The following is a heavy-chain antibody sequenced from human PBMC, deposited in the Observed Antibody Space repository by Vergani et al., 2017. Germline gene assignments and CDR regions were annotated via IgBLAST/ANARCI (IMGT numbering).Heavy chain of an antibody. V-gene: IGHV3-23*01. CDR2: VGGSSSET. J-gene: IGHJ4*02. CDR1: GFTFSRFV. CDR3: AKEISLTTRSFDY. D-gene: IGHD3-3*01. Sequence: EVQLLESGGGLVQPGGSLRLSPAAFGFTFSRFVITWVGQAPGNGLEWVSAVGGSSSETYYTDPVKGRFTISRDNSKNTLYLQMNSLRAEDTAVYYCAKEISLTTRSFDYWGQGTLVTVSS.